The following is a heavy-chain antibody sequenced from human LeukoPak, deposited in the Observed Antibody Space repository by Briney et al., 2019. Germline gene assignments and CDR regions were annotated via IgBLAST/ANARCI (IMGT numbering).Heavy chain of an antibody. CDR1: GFSFTAYS. CDR3: ARRFDS. Sequence: PGGSLRLSCAASGFSFTAYSMNWVRQAPGRGLQWISYTGPGGDTYYADSVTGRFTVSRDTAKNSLYLQMNGLRVEGTAVYYCARRFDSWGQGTLVTVSS. CDR2: TGPGGDT. J-gene: IGHJ4*02. V-gene: IGHV3-69-1*01.